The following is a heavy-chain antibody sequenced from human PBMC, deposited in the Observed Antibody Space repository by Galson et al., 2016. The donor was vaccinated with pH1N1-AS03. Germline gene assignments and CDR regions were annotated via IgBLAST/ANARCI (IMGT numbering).Heavy chain of an antibody. CDR1: GGSISSGSFY. Sequence: TLSLTCTVSGGSISSGSFYWSWIRQPAGKGLEWIGRICTTGSTNYNPSLKSRVTISVDTSKNQFSLKLNSMTAADTAMYYCAREDYNTEFETVIDYWGRGTLITVSS. CDR3: AREDYNTEFETVIDY. CDR2: ICTTGST. V-gene: IGHV4-61*02. D-gene: IGHD3-10*01. J-gene: IGHJ4*02.